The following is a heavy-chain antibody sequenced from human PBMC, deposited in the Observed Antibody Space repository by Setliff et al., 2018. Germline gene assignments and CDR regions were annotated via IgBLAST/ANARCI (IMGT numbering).Heavy chain of an antibody. CDR3: ARGPVMIVATGYFDY. J-gene: IGHJ4*02. CDR2: INHSGST. V-gene: IGHV4-34*09. Sequence: SETLSLTCAVYGGSFSGYYWSWIRQHPGKGLEWIGEINHSGSTNYNPSLKSRVTISVDTSKNQFSLKLSSVTAADTAVYYCARGPVMIVATGYFDYWGQGTLVTVSS. D-gene: IGHD3-22*01. CDR1: GGSFSGYY.